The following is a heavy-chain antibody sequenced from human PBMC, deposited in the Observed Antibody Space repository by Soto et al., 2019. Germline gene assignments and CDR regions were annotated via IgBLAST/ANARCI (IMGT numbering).Heavy chain of an antibody. CDR3: AREITYGGGSFSLGL. CDR1: GYFFTSHY. Sequence: QVQLVQSGAEVEKPGASVQVSCKTPGYFFTSHYIHWVRLAPGRGLEWMGRINPNNVDTNFPQKFQGRVTMTSDKSISTSYMEMSGLRSDDTALYYCAREITYGGGSFSLGLWGQGTLVTVSS. CDR2: INPNNVDT. J-gene: IGHJ4*02. V-gene: IGHV1-2*06. D-gene: IGHD2-21*01.